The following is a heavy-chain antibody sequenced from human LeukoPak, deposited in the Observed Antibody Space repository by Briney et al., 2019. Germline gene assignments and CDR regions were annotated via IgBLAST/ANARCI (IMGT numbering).Heavy chain of an antibody. CDR3: ARQIASAGTAGFDF. CDR1: GGSISSYY. Sequence: SETLSLTCTVSGGSISSYYWSWIRQPVGKGLEWIGRIYSTGSTNYNPPLKSRVTMSVDTSKNQFSLRLRSVTAADTAVYYCARQIASAGTAGFDFWGQGALVTVSS. J-gene: IGHJ4*02. CDR2: IYSTGST. V-gene: IGHV4-4*07. D-gene: IGHD6-13*01.